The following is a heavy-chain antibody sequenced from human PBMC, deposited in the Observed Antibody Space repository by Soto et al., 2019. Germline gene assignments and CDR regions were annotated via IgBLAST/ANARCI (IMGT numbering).Heavy chain of an antibody. V-gene: IGHV1-3*01. D-gene: IGHD2-21*01. J-gene: IGHJ4*02. CDR2: IAPANGNT. CDR3: AKGSRMWTPDY. Sequence: QVQLVQSGAEVKKPGASVKVFCKASGYTFTDYAIHWVRQAPGQRLELMGWIAPANGNTKYSQNVQGRVTITRDTSATTAYMELSSLRSEDTAVYYCAKGSRMWTPDYWGQGTLVTVSS. CDR1: GYTFTDYA.